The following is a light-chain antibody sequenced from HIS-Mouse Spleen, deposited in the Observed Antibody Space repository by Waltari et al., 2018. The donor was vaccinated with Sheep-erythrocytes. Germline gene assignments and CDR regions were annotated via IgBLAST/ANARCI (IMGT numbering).Light chain of an antibody. CDR1: KLGDKY. Sequence: SYELTQPPSVSVSPGQTASITCSGDKLGDKYACWYQQKPGPSPVLVIYQDSKRPSGIPERFSGSNSGNTATLTISGTQAMDEADYYCQAWDSSLYVFGTGTKVTVL. J-gene: IGLJ1*01. CDR3: QAWDSSLYV. V-gene: IGLV3-1*01. CDR2: QDS.